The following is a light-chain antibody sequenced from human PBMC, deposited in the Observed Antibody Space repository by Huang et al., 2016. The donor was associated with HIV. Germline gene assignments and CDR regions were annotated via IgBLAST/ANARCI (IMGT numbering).Light chain of an antibody. CDR2: GAS. J-gene: IGKJ1*01. CDR1: QSVSSN. CDR3: HQYNNWPPWT. Sequence: EIVMTQSPATLSVSPGERATLSCRASQSVSSNLACYQQKPGQAPRLLLYGASTRATGIPARFSGSGSGTEFTLTISSLQSEDFAVYYCHQYNNWPPWTFGQGTKVEIK. V-gene: IGKV3-15*01.